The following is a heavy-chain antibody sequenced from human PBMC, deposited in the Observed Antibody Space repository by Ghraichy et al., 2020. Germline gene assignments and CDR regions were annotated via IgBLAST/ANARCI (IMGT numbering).Heavy chain of an antibody. Sequence: ETLSLTCTVSGGSISSYYWSWIRQPPGKGLEWIGYIYYSGSTNYNPSLKSRVTISVDTSKNQFSLKLSSVTAADTAVYYCARDGGYLAEAFDIWGQGTMVTVSS. D-gene: IGHD3-16*02. V-gene: IGHV4-59*01. CDR3: ARDGGYLAEAFDI. CDR1: GGSISSYY. J-gene: IGHJ3*02. CDR2: IYYSGST.